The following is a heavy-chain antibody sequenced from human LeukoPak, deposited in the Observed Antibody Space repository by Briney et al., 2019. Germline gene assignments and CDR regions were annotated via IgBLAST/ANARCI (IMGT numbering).Heavy chain of an antibody. CDR3: AKDRAVAGSDARYYFDY. J-gene: IGHJ4*02. CDR1: GFIFSNYG. D-gene: IGHD6-19*01. V-gene: IGHV3-33*06. Sequence: PGRSLRLSCAASGFIFSNYGMHWVRQAPGKGLEWVAVTRYDGSNKYYADSVKGRFTISRDNSKNTLYLQMNSLRAEDTAVYYCAKDRAVAGSDARYYFDYWGQGTLVTVSS. CDR2: TRYDGSNK.